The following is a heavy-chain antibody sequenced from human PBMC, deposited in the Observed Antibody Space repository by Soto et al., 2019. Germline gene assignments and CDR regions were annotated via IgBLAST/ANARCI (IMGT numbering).Heavy chain of an antibody. J-gene: IGHJ4*01. D-gene: IGHD3-16*02. CDR1: GGSFSGYY. CDR2: INHSGST. V-gene: IGHV4-34*01. Sequence: PSETLSLTCAVYGGSFSGYYWSWIRQPPGKGLEWIGEINHSGSTNYNPSLKSRVTISVDTSKNQFSLKLSSVTAADTAVYYCARGKFSDYVWGSYRYHFDYWGQGTVVTVSS. CDR3: ARGKFSDYVWGSYRYHFDY.